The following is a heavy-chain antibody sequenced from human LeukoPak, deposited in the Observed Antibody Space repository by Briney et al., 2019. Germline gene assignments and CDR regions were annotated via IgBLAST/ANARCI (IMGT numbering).Heavy chain of an antibody. V-gene: IGHV3-9*01. D-gene: IGHD1-26*01. CDR1: GFTFDDYA. CDR2: ISWNSGSI. Sequence: GGSLRLSCAASGFTFDDYAMPWVRQAPGKGLEWVSGISWNSGSIGYADSVKGRFTISRDNAKNSLYLQMNSLRAEDTALYYCAKAGGSYYEGDAFDIWGQGTMVTVSS. J-gene: IGHJ3*02. CDR3: AKAGGSYYEGDAFDI.